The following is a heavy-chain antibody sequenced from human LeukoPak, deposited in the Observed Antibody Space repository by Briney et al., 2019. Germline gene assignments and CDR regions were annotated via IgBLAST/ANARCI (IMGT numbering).Heavy chain of an antibody. CDR3: ARERIAVAGMRYYFDY. J-gene: IGHJ4*02. Sequence: SETLSLTCAVYGGSFSGYYWSWIRQPPGKGLEWIGEINHSGSTNYNPSLKSRVTISVDTSKNQFSLKLSSVTAADTAVYYCARERIAVAGMRYYFDYWGQGTLVTVSS. CDR2: INHSGST. CDR1: GGSFSGYY. V-gene: IGHV4-34*01. D-gene: IGHD6-19*01.